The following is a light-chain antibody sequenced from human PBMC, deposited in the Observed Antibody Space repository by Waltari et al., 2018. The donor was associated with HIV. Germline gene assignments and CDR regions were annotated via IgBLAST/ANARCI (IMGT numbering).Light chain of an antibody. Sequence: QSALTQPASVSGSPGQSITISCTGTSSDVGGYNSVAWYQQHPGKAPKLIIYDVSNRPSGVPYCFAGSKSGNTASLTISWLQAEDQADYYCKSKTSSSTPCVFGTGTKVTVL. V-gene: IGLV2-14*03. CDR2: DVS. J-gene: IGLJ1*01. CDR1: SSDVGGYNS. CDR3: KSKTSSSTPCV.